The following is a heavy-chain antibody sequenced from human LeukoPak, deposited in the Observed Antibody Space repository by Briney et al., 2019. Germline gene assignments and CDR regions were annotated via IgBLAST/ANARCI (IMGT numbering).Heavy chain of an antibody. J-gene: IGHJ4*02. CDR1: GFAFSTNW. D-gene: IGHD3-10*01. CDR2: ISSSSSMM. CDR3: AREETYYYGSGSYSRRYYFDF. V-gene: IGHV3-48*04. Sequence: PGGSLRLSCAASGFAFSTNWMHWVRQAPGKGLEWVAYISSSSSMMYYTDSVKGRFTISRDNAKNSLYLQMNSLRAEDTAVYYCAREETYYYGSGSYSRRYYFDFWGQGTLVTVSS.